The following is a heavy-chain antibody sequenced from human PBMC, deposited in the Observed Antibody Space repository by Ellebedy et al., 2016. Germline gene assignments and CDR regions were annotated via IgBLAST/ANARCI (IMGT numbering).Heavy chain of an antibody. CDR3: ARDRYCSSTSCYAFYYYGMDV. J-gene: IGHJ6*02. Sequence: ASVKVSXXASGYTFTSYGISWVRQAPGQGLEWMGWISAYNGNTNYAQKLQGRVTMTTDTSTSTAYMELRSLRSDDTAVHYCARDRYCSSTSCYAFYYYGMDVWGQGTTVTVSS. CDR1: GYTFTSYG. D-gene: IGHD2-2*01. V-gene: IGHV1-18*04. CDR2: ISAYNGNT.